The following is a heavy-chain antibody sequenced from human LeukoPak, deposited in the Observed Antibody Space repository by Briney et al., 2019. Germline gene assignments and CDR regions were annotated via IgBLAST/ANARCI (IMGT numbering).Heavy chain of an antibody. CDR3: ARGRGKAYCGGYCYPDY. CDR1: RYTFTSYD. CDR2: MNPNSGNT. D-gene: IGHD2-21*02. V-gene: IGHV1-8*01. Sequence: ASVKVSCKASRYTFTSYDINWVRQATGQGLEWMGWMNPNSGNTGYAQKFQGRVTMTRNTSISIAYMELSNARSEDTAVYYCARGRGKAYCGGYCYPDYWVQGTRVTVSS. J-gene: IGHJ4*02.